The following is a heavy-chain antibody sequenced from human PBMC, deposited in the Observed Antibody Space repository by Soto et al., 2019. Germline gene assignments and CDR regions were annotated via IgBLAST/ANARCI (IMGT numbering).Heavy chain of an antibody. V-gene: IGHV3-33*01. CDR1: GFTFSSYG. D-gene: IGHD2-15*01. Sequence: PGGSLRLSCAASGFTFSSYGMHWVRQAPGKGLEWVAVIWYDGSNKYYADSVKGRFTNSRDNAKNSLYLQMNSLKAEDTAVYYCARDTVVVAATLDYYYYGMDVWGQGTTVTVSS. CDR3: ARDTVVVAATLDYYYYGMDV. J-gene: IGHJ6*02. CDR2: IWYDGSNK.